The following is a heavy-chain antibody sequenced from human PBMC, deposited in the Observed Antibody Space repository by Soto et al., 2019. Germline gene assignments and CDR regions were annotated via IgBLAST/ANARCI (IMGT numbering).Heavy chain of an antibody. V-gene: IGHV3-7*05. J-gene: IGHJ4*02. CDR3: AKVSCSSTSCYAADLYYFDY. CDR1: GFTFSSYW. CDR2: IKQDGSEK. D-gene: IGHD2-2*01. Sequence: PGGSLRLSCAASGFTFSSYWMSWVRQAPGKGLEWVANIKQDGSEKYYVDSVKGRFTISRDNAKNTLYLQMNSLRAEDTAVYYCAKVSCSSTSCYAADLYYFDYWGQGTLVTVSS.